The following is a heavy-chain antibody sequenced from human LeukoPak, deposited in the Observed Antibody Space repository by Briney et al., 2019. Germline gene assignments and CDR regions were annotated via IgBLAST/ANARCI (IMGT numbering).Heavy chain of an antibody. CDR1: GFTFSYA. J-gene: IGHJ3*02. V-gene: IGHV3-64*01. CDR2: ISTNGGST. Sequence: GGSLRLSCAASGFTFSYAMHWVRQAPGKGLEYVSGISTNGGSTYYASSVKGRFIISRDNSKNTLNLQMGSLGAEDLGVYYCARGGFDIWGQGTTVTVSS. CDR3: ARGGFDI.